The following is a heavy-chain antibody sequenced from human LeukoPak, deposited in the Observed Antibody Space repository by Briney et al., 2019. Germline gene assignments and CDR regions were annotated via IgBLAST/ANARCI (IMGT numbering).Heavy chain of an antibody. J-gene: IGHJ4*02. CDR2: INAGNGNT. V-gene: IGHV1-3*01. Sequence: GASVKVSCKASGYSLTSYAMHWVRQAPGQGLEWMGWINAGNGNTKYSQKFQGRVTISRDTSASTAYMELSSLRSEDTAVYYCVRDKYSYGYRDGRFDYWGQGTLVTVSS. CDR3: VRDKYSYGYRDGRFDY. D-gene: IGHD5-18*01. CDR1: GYSLTSYA.